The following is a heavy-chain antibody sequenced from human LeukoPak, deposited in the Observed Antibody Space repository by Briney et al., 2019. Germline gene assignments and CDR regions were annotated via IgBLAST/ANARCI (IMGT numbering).Heavy chain of an antibody. CDR1: GGSISSGGYY. V-gene: IGHV4-30-2*01. D-gene: IGHD3-16*01. J-gene: IGHJ4*02. Sequence: SETLSLTCTVSGGSISSGGYYWSWIRQPPGKGLEWIGYIYHSGSTYYNPSLKSRVTISVDRSKNQFSLKLSSVTAADTAVYYCAREIMAGYYFDYWGQGTLVTVSS. CDR3: AREIMAGYYFDY. CDR2: IYHSGST.